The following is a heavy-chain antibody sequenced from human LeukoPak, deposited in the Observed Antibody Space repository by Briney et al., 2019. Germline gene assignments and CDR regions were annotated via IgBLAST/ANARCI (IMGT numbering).Heavy chain of an antibody. J-gene: IGHJ4*02. CDR1: GFTFSSYW. V-gene: IGHV3-7*01. Sequence: GGSLRLSCEASGFTFSSYWMSWVRQTPEKGLEFVANINQDGSVRNYVDSVKGRFTISRDNAEKSLHLQMNSLRADDTGVYYCARDPGSSAFDSWGQGTLVTVSS. D-gene: IGHD5/OR15-5a*01. CDR3: ARDPGSSAFDS. CDR2: INQDGSVR.